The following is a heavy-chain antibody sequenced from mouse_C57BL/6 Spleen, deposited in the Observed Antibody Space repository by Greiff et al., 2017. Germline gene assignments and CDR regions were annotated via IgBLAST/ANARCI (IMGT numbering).Heavy chain of an antibody. CDR3: ARREGNYGRNY. D-gene: IGHD2-1*01. CDR2: INPGSGGT. V-gene: IGHV1-54*01. Sequence: QVQLKQSGAELVRPGTSVKVSCKASGYAFTNYLIEWVKQRPGQGLEWIGVINPGSGGTNYNEKFKGKATLTADKSSSTAYMQLSSLTSEDSAVYFCARREGNYGRNYWGQGTTLTVSS. J-gene: IGHJ2*01. CDR1: GYAFTNYL.